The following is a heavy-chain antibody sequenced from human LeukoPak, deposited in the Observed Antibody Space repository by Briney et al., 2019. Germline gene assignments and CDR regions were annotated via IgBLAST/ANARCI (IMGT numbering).Heavy chain of an antibody. J-gene: IGHJ5*02. CDR1: GFTFRSFG. Sequence: GGSLRLSCEASGFTFRSFGMSWVRQAPGKGLEWVSGFSGSGGSTSYADSVKGRFTISRDMSKNTLYLQMNSLRAEDTAVYYCARDLTPSLGYCSSTSCYSNNWFDPWGQGTLVTVSS. D-gene: IGHD2-2*01. CDR3: ARDLTPSLGYCSSTSCYSNNWFDP. CDR2: FSGSGGST. V-gene: IGHV3-23*01.